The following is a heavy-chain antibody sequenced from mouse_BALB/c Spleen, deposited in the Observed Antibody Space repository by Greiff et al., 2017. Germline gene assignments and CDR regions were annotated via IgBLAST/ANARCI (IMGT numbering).Heavy chain of an antibody. CDR2: INSGGGNT. CDR1: GFTFSSYT. D-gene: IGHD2-1*01. V-gene: IGHV5-9*03. CDR3: GGYSGNPPFAY. J-gene: IGHJ3*01. Sequence: EVKLMESGGGLVKPGGSLKLSCAASGFTFSSYTMSWVRQTPEKRLEWFATINSGGGNTYYPDSVKGRFTISSDNAKNNLYLQMSSLRSEDTALFYCGGYSGNPPFAYWGQGTLVTVSA.